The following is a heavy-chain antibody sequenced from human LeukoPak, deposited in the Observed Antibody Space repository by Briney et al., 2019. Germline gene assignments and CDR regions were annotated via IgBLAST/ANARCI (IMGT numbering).Heavy chain of an antibody. CDR3: AIDDAFDI. CDR1: GGSISSYY. Sequence: SETLSLTCTVSGGSISSYYWSWIRQPAGKGLGWIGRIYTSGSTNYNPSLKSRVTMSVDTSKNQFSLRLSSVTAADTAVYYCAIDDAFDIWGQGTMVTVSS. V-gene: IGHV4-4*07. J-gene: IGHJ3*02. CDR2: IYTSGST.